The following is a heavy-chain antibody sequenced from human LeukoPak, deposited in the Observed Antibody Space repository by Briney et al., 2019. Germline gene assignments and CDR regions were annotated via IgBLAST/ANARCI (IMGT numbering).Heavy chain of an antibody. J-gene: IGHJ3*02. D-gene: IGHD3-10*01. CDR3: ATDRMVRGVIITLRAHGAFDI. CDR1: GYTLTELS. V-gene: IGHV1-24*01. CDR2: FDPEDGET. Sequence: ASVKVSCKVSGYTLTELSMHWVRQAPGKGLEWMGGFDPEDGETIYAQKFQGRVTMTEDTSTDTAYMELSSLRSEDTAVYNCATDRMVRGVIITLRAHGAFDIWGQGTMVTVSS.